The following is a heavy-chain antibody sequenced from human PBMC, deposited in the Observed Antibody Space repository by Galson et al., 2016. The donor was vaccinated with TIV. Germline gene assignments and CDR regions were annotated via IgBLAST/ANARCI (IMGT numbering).Heavy chain of an antibody. D-gene: IGHD3-22*01. Sequence: SGAEVKKPGRSLRLSCAASGFSFSLYAMHWVRQAPGKGLEWVSSIMSGSGFGIYYADSVRGRFTISRDNSGQTLHLHMTNLRPDDTAVYHCAKDSSGYYFDSWGPGTLVAVSS. CDR2: IMSGSGFGI. CDR3: AKDSSGYYFDS. J-gene: IGHJ4*02. V-gene: IGHV3-23*01. CDR1: GFSFSLYA.